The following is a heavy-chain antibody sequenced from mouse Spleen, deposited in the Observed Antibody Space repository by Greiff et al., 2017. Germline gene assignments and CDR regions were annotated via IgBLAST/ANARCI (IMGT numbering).Heavy chain of an antibody. Sequence: VHVKQSGTVLARPGASVKMSCKASGYSFTSYWMHWVKQRPGQGLEWIGAIYPGNSDTSYNQKFKGKAKLTAVTSASTAYMELSSLTNEDSAVYYCTRWGGNYWYFDVWGAGTTVTVSS. V-gene: IGHV1-5*01. CDR2: IYPGNSDT. CDR1: GYSFTSYW. J-gene: IGHJ1*01. D-gene: IGHD1-1*02. CDR3: TRWGGNYWYFDV.